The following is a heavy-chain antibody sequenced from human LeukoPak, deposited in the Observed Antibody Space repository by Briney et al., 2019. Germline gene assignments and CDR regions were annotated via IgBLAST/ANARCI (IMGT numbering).Heavy chain of an antibody. CDR2: ISSSSSYI. Sequence: GGSLRLSCAASGFGLSSYEMNWVRQAPGKGLEWVSSISSSSSYIYYADSVKGRFTISRDNAKNSLYLQMNSLRAEDTAVYYCAGLGYDILTGYADGVFDYWGQGTLVTVSS. V-gene: IGHV3-21*01. CDR1: GFGLSSYE. J-gene: IGHJ4*02. D-gene: IGHD3-9*01. CDR3: AGLGYDILTGYADGVFDY.